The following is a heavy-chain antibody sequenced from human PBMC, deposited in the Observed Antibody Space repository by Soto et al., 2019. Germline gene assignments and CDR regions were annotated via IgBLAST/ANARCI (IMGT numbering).Heavy chain of an antibody. J-gene: IGHJ4*02. CDR3: ARALGYCSSTSCYPERAQ. CDR2: ISAYNGNT. CDR1: GYTFTSYG. V-gene: IGHV1-18*04. Sequence: GASVKVSCKASGYTFTSYGISWVRQAPGQGLEWMGWISAYNGNTNYAQKLQGRVTMTTDTSTSTAYMELWSLRSDDTAVYYCARALGYCSSTSCYPERAQWGQGTLVTVSS. D-gene: IGHD2-2*01.